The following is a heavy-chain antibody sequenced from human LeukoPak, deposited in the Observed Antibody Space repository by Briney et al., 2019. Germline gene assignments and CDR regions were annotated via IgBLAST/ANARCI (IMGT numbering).Heavy chain of an antibody. D-gene: IGHD2-21*01. CDR3: AKEHIGYAAKGDMDV. Sequence: GRSLRLSCAASGFTFSSYGMYWVRQAPGKGLEWVAVIWFDGTNKYYADSVKGRFTISRDNSGNTLYPQMSSLTADDTAVYYCAKEHIGYAAKGDMDVWGEGATVTVSS. J-gene: IGHJ6*03. CDR1: GFTFSSYG. V-gene: IGHV3-33*06. CDR2: IWFDGTNK.